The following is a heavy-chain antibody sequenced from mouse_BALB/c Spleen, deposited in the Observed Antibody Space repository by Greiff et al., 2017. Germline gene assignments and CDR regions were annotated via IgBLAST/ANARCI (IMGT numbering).Heavy chain of an antibody. CDR3: ARMSEITTVVGRGFAY. CDR2: IWGGGST. Sequence: QVQLKESGPGLVAPSQSLSITCTVSGFSLSRYSVHWVRQPPGKGLEWLGMIWGGGSTDYNSALKSRLSISKDNSKSQVFLKMNSLQTDDTAMYYCARMSEITTVVGRGFAYWGQGTLVTVSA. V-gene: IGHV2-6-4*01. D-gene: IGHD1-1*01. J-gene: IGHJ3*01. CDR1: GFSLSRYS.